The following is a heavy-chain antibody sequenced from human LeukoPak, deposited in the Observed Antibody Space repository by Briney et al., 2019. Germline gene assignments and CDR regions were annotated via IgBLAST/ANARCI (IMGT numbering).Heavy chain of an antibody. V-gene: IGHV3-23*01. CDR1: GFTFSSYA. CDR3: AKDGGSYHFDY. J-gene: IGHJ4*02. Sequence: GGSLRLSCTASGFTFSSYAMSWVRQAPGKGLEWVSGIIGSGGSTYYADSVKGRFTISRDNSKNTLYLQMNSLRAEDTAVYYCAKDGGSYHFDYWGQGTLVTVSS. CDR2: IIGSGGST. D-gene: IGHD1-26*01.